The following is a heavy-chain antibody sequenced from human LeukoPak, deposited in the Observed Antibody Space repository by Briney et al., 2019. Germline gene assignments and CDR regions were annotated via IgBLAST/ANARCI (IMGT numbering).Heavy chain of an antibody. Sequence: SETLSLTCAVYGGSFSGYYWSWIRQPPGKGLEWIGYIYYSGSTNYNPSLKSRVTISVDTSKNQFSLKLSSVTAADTAVYYCARLDCSSTSCRDGWFDPWGQGTLVTVSS. CDR1: GGSFSGYY. D-gene: IGHD2-2*01. J-gene: IGHJ5*02. CDR3: ARLDCSSTSCRDGWFDP. CDR2: IYYSGST. V-gene: IGHV4-59*01.